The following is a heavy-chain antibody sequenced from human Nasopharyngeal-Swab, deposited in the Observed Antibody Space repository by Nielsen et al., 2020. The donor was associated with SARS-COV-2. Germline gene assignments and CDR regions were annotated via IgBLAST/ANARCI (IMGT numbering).Heavy chain of an antibody. CDR2: ISSSSSYI. Sequence: GESLKISCAASGFTFSSYSMNWVRQAPGKGLERVSSISSSSSYIYYADSVKGRFTISRDNAKNSLYLQMNSLRAEDTAVYYCARGGSGYLSPSDYWGQGTLVTVSS. V-gene: IGHV3-21*01. D-gene: IGHD3-22*01. J-gene: IGHJ4*02. CDR1: GFTFSSYS. CDR3: ARGGSGYLSPSDY.